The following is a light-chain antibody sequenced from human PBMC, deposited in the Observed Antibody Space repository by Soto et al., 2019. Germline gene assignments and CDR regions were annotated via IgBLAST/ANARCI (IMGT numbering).Light chain of an antibody. CDR1: QSISTW. CDR3: QQYNTSPLT. Sequence: DIQMTQSPSTLSASVGDRVTITCRASQSISTWLAWYQQKPGKAPKLLIYKASSLEGGVPSRFSGSGSGTKFNITITTRQPVDFATYYCQQYNTSPLTFGGGTTVEIK. V-gene: IGKV1-5*03. J-gene: IGKJ4*01. CDR2: KAS.